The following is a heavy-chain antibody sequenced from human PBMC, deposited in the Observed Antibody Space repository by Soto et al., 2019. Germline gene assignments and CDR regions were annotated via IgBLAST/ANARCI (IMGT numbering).Heavy chain of an antibody. D-gene: IGHD1-26*01. CDR2: ISGSGGST. J-gene: IGHJ4*02. CDR3: AKYSSGSYLLDY. CDR1: GFTFISYA. V-gene: IGHV3-23*01. Sequence: GGSLRLSCAASGFTFISYAMSWVRQAPGKGLEWVSAISGSGGSTYYADSVKGRFTISRDNSKNTPYLQMNSLRAEDTAVYYFAKYSSGSYLLDYWGQGTLVTVSS.